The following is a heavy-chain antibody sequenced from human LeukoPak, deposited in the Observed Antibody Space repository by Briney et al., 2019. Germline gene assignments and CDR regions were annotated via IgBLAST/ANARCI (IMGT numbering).Heavy chain of an antibody. CDR2: IYSGGAT. Sequence: GGSLRLSCAVSGITVGANYMSWVRWTPGRGLDWVSVIYSGGATYYSVFVQGRFTISRDRSKNTPHLQMNRLTPEDTGVYYCASRPDFWSSSYTHRDRFDSWGQGTLVTVSS. D-gene: IGHD3-3*01. CDR3: ASRPDFWSSSYTHRDRFDS. CDR1: GITVGANY. V-gene: IGHV3-66*02. J-gene: IGHJ4*02.